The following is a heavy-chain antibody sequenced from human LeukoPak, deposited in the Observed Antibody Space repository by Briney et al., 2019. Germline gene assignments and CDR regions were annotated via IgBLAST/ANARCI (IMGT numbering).Heavy chain of an antibody. CDR1: GFTFSSYG. D-gene: IGHD3-22*01. CDR2: ISYDGSNK. Sequence: GGSLRLSCAASGFTFSSYGMHWVRQAPGKGLEWVAVISYDGSNKYYADSVKGRFTISRDNSKNTLYLQMNSLRAEDTAVYYCARKSDSSGYWHYWGQGTLVTVSS. CDR3: ARKSDSSGYWHY. J-gene: IGHJ4*02. V-gene: IGHV3-30*03.